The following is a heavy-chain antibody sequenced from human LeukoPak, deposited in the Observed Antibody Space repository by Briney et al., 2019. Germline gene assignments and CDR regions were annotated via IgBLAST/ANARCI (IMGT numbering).Heavy chain of an antibody. D-gene: IGHD1-1*01. CDR3: ARDRVQLEPMAWFDP. CDR1: GYTFTGYY. J-gene: IGHJ5*02. CDR2: INPNSGGT. V-gene: IGHV1-2*02. Sequence: ASVKVSCKASGYTFTGYYMHWVRQAPGQGLEWMGWINPNSGGTNYAQKFQGRVTMTRDTSISTAYMELSRLRSDDTAVCYCARDRVQLEPMAWFDPWGQGTLVTVSS.